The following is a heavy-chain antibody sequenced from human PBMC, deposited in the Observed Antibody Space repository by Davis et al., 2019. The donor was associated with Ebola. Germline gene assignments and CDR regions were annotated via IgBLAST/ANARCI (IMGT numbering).Heavy chain of an antibody. J-gene: IGHJ5*02. D-gene: IGHD6-19*01. CDR1: GYTFTSYD. CDR3: ARGGQWLVNWFDP. V-gene: IGHV1-8*01. Sequence: AASVKVSCKASGYTFTSYDINWVRQATEQGLEWMGWMNPNSGNTGYAQKFQGRVTMTRNTSISTAYMELSSLRSEDTAVYYCARGGQWLVNWFDPWGQGTLVTVSS. CDR2: MNPNSGNT.